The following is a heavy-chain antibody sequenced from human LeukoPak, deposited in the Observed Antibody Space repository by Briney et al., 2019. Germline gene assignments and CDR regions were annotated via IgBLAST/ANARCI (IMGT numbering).Heavy chain of an antibody. D-gene: IGHD3-10*01. Sequence: ASVKVSCKASGYTFTNYAIHWVRQAPGQRLEWMGWINSGNGNTKYSQEFQGRVAITRDTSASTAYMELSRLRSDDTAVYYCARKAMEGSYLTFGIWGQGTMVTVSS. V-gene: IGHV1-3*01. CDR1: GYTFTNYA. J-gene: IGHJ3*02. CDR2: INSGNGNT. CDR3: ARKAMEGSYLTFGI.